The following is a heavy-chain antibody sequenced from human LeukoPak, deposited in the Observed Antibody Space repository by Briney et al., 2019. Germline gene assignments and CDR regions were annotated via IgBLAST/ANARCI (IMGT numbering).Heavy chain of an antibody. CDR2: IYYSGST. V-gene: IGHV4-39*07. J-gene: IGHJ4*02. CDR3: ARLSDYGDFLSLSWYFDY. CDR1: GGSISSSSYY. D-gene: IGHD4-17*01. Sequence: PSETLSLTCTVSGGSISSSSYYWGWIRQPPGKGLEWIGSIYYSGSTYYNPSLKSRVTISVDTSKNQFSLKLSSVTAADTAVYYCARLSDYGDFLSLSWYFDYWGQGTLVTVSS.